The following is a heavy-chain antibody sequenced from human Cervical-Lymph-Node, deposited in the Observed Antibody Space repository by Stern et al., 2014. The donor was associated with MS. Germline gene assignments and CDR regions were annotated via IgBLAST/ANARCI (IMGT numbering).Heavy chain of an antibody. D-gene: IGHD2-21*01. V-gene: IGHV1-46*01. CDR1: GYTFTSHY. J-gene: IGHJ4*02. CDR2: INPSTGSS. Sequence: QVQLVQSGPEVKKPGASVRVSCKASGYTFTSHYMHWVRQAPGQGLEWMGLINPSTGSSISAQRFQGRVAMTRDTSSTTVYLELSSLTSEETALYFCARDVARKYYFDYWGQGTLVTVSS. CDR3: ARDVARKYYFDY.